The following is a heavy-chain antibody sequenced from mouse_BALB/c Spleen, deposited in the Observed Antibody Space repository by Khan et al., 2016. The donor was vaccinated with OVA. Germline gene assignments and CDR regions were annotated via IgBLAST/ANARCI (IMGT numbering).Heavy chain of an antibody. D-gene: IGHD1-1*01. J-gene: IGHJ2*01. V-gene: IGHV5-17*02. Sequence: EVELVESGGGLVQPGGSRKLSCAASGFTFSTYGMHWVRQAPEKGLEWVAYISGDSSTIYYADTVKGRFTISRDNPKNTPFLQMTSLMSEDTARYYCATSYFCGYYFDYWGPGTTLTVSS. CDR3: ATSYFCGYYFDY. CDR1: GFTFSTYG. CDR2: ISGDSSTI.